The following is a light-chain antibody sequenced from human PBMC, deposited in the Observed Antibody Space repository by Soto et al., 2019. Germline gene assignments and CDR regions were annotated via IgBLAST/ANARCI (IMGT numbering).Light chain of an antibody. CDR3: QYYGGSSRT. CDR1: QSVSSNS. Sequence: EIVLTQSPGTLSFSPGERVTLSCRASQSVSSNSIAWYRQKPGQAPRLVMYGGFSRPTGIPDRFSSSGSGTDFTLTISRLEPEDFAVYYCQYYGGSSRTFGQGTKVEIK. J-gene: IGKJ1*01. CDR2: GGF. V-gene: IGKV3-20*01.